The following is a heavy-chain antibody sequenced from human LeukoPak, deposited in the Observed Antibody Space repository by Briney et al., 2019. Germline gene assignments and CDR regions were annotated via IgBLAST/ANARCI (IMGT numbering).Heavy chain of an antibody. CDR1: GGSFSGYY. D-gene: IGHD2-2*01. CDR3: ARVFVVVPAAYYYYYYYMDV. V-gene: IGHV4-34*01. Sequence: SETLSLTCAVYGGSFSGYYWIWIRQPTGKGVEWIGEIKHSGSTYYNPSLKSRVTISVDTSKNQFSLKLSSVTAADTAVYYCARVFVVVPAAYYYYYYYMDVWGKGTTVTISS. CDR2: IKHSGST. J-gene: IGHJ6*03.